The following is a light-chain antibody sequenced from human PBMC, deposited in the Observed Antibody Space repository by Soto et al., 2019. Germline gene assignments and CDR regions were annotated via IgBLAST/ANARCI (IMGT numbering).Light chain of an antibody. J-gene: IGKJ5*01. Sequence: ELLLTQSPGTSSLSPQQRDTHSYQSSQSVSSNYLAWYQQKPGQAPTLLIYGASSRATGIPDRFSGSGSGTDFTLTIRRLEPEDFAVYYCQKYYGSPGITVGNGKRLAI. CDR2: GAS. V-gene: IGKV3-20*01. CDR3: QKYYGSPGIT. CDR1: QSVSSNY.